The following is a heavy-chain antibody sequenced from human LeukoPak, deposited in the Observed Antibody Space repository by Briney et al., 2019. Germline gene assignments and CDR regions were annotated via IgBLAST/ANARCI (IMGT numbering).Heavy chain of an antibody. Sequence: PGGSLRLSCAASGFTVSSNYMSWVRQAPEKGLEWVSVIYSGGSTYYADSVKGRFTISRDNSKNTLYLQMNSLRAEDTAVYYCARGQDTAKVLPHFDYWGQGTLVTVSS. J-gene: IGHJ4*02. V-gene: IGHV3-53*01. CDR2: IYSGGST. CDR3: ARGQDTAKVLPHFDY. CDR1: GFTVSSNY. D-gene: IGHD5-18*01.